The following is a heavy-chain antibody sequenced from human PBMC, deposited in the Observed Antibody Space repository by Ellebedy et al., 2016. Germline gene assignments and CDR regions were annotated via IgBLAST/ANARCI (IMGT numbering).Heavy chain of an antibody. J-gene: IGHJ5*02. Sequence: SETLSLTXTVSGGSISSSSYYWGWIRQPPGKGLEWIGSIYYSGSTYYNPSLKSRVTISVDTSKNQFSLKLSSVTAADTAVYYCATKFSHGRTGWFDPWGQGTLVTVSS. CDR1: GGSISSSSYY. CDR2: IYYSGST. D-gene: IGHD2-15*01. CDR3: ATKFSHGRTGWFDP. V-gene: IGHV4-39*01.